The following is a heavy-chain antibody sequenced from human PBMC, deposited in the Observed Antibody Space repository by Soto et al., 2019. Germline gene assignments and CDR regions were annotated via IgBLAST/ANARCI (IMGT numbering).Heavy chain of an antibody. D-gene: IGHD3-22*01. CDR2: IYYSGST. CDR3: ARRLYYDSSGFEGGGMDV. V-gene: IGHV4-39*01. J-gene: IGHJ6*02. CDR1: GCSISSSSYY. Sequence: SSETLSLTCTVSGCSISSSSYYWGWIRQPPGKGLEWIGSIYYSGSTYYNPSLKRRVTISVDTSKNQFSLKHSSVTAADTAVYYCARRLYYDSSGFEGGGMDVWGQGTTVT.